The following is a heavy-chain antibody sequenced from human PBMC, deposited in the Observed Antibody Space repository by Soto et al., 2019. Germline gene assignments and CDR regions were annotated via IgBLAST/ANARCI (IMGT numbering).Heavy chain of an antibody. J-gene: IGHJ4*02. CDR3: ARGNSGSYYHY. CDR1: GGSFSGYY. D-gene: IGHD1-26*01. V-gene: IGHV4-34*01. CDR2: INHSGST. Sequence: QVQLQQWGAGLLKPSETLSLTCAVYGGSFSGYYWSWIRQPPGKGLEWIGEINHSGSTNYNPSLKSRVTISVETSKNQFSLKLSYVTAADTAVYYCARGNSGSYYHYWGQGTLVTVSS.